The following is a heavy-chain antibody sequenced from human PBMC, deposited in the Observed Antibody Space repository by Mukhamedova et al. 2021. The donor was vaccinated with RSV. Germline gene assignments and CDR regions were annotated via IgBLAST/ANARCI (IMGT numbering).Heavy chain of an antibody. CDR3: AREGITLDV. V-gene: IGHV3-74*01. Sequence: ISRINTGGFSTYYADSVRGRFTISRDNAKNTLHLQMNSLRGEDTGVYYCAREGITLDVWGQGTTVTVSS. D-gene: IGHD5-24*01. CDR2: INTGGFST. J-gene: IGHJ6*02.